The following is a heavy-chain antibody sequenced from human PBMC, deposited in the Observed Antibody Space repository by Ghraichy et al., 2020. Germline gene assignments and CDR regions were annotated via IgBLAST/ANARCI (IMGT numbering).Heavy chain of an antibody. V-gene: IGHV4-34*01. D-gene: IGHD2/OR15-2a*01. J-gene: IGHJ5*02. CDR1: GEAISSFY. Sequence: SETLSLTCAVYGEAISSFYWSWIRQSPGKGLEWIGEISHSRGTNFNPSLKSRVTISLDTSKSQLFLKINYVTAADTAVYYCARDTWDPLSRSWGQGTLVTVSS. CDR3: ARDTWDPLSRS. CDR2: ISHSRGT.